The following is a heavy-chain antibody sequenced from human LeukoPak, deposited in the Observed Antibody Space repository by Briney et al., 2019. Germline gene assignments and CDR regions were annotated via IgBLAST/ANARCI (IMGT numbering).Heavy chain of an antibody. V-gene: IGHV4-39*07. D-gene: IGHD6-19*01. CDR2: IYYSGST. J-gene: IGHJ3*02. CDR3: ARARGFRREQWLVPLAHAFDI. CDR1: GGSISSSRYY. Sequence: SETLSLTCTVSGGSISSSRYYWGWIRQPPGKGLELIGRIYYSGSTYYNPSLKSRVTISVDTSKNQFSLKLSSVTAADTAVYYCARARGFRREQWLVPLAHAFDIWGQGTMVTVSS.